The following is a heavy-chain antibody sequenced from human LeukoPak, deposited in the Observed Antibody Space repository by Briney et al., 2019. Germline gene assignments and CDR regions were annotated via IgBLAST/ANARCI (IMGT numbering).Heavy chain of an antibody. CDR2: ITASGGNT. D-gene: IGHD5-18*01. CDR3: AKGNGYSYGRYYFDY. V-gene: IGHV3-23*01. J-gene: IGHJ4*02. CDR1: GFTFSSYA. Sequence: GGSLRLSCAASGFTFSSYAMGGGRQAPGKGLEWVSAITASGGNTYYADSVKGRFTISRDNSKNTLYLQVNSLRAEDTAVYYCAKGNGYSYGRYYFDYWGQGTLVTVSS.